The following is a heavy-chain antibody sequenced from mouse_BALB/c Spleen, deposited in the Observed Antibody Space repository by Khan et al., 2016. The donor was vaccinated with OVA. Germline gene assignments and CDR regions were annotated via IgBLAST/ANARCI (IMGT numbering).Heavy chain of an antibody. J-gene: IGHJ2*01. Sequence: QVQLQQSRPELVKPGTSVKISCKASGYTFTDYHINWVKQKPGQGLEWIGWIYPGSANTKYSENFKGKATLTVDTSSSTAYMQLSSLTSEDTAVXFCAGRFDYWGQGTTLTVSS. CDR1: GYTFTDYH. CDR2: IYPGSANT. CDR3: AGRFDY. V-gene: IGHV1-84*02.